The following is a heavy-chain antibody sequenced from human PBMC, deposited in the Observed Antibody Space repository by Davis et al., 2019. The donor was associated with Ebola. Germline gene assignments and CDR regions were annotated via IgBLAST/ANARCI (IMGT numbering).Heavy chain of an antibody. CDR3: ARERAVVHLDY. V-gene: IGHV3-30*03. D-gene: IGHD6-19*01. J-gene: IGHJ4*02. CDR1: GFTFSSYG. CDR2: ISYDGSNK. Sequence: PGGSLRLSCAASGFTFSSYGMHWVRQAPGKGLEWVAVISYDGSNKYYADSVKGRFTISRDNSKNTLYLQMNSLRAEDTAVYYCARERAVVHLDYWGQGTLVTVSS.